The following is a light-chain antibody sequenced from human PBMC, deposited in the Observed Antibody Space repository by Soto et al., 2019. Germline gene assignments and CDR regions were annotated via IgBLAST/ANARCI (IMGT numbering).Light chain of an antibody. CDR3: QQYGDSPWT. CDR2: ITS. CDR1: QYVRSNY. J-gene: IGKJ1*01. Sequence: EIVLTQSPGTLSLSPGERATLSCRARQYVRSNYLAWYQQKPGQTPRLLIYITSSRAPGIPERFSGSGSGTDFTLTISRLEPEDFAVYFCQQYGDSPWTFGQGTKVEIK. V-gene: IGKV3-20*01.